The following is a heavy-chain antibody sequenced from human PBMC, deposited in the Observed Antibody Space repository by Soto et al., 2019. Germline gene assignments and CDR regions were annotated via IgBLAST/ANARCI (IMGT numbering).Heavy chain of an antibody. CDR3: ARDLIRSSSWYQGYYYYGMDV. Sequence: QVQLVQSGAEVKKPGSSVKVSCKASRGTFSSYAVSWVRPAPGQGLEWMGGIITIFGTANYAQKFQGRVTITADESTSTAYMELSSLRCEDTAVYYCARDLIRSSSWYQGYYYYGMDVWGQGTTVTVSS. V-gene: IGHV1-69*12. CDR2: IITIFGTA. J-gene: IGHJ6*02. D-gene: IGHD6-13*01. CDR1: RGTFSSYA.